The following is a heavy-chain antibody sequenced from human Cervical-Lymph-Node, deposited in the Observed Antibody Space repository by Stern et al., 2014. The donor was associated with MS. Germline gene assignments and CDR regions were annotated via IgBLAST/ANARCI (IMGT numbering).Heavy chain of an antibody. V-gene: IGHV1-46*01. D-gene: IGHD1-26*01. CDR2: INPNGGTT. J-gene: IGHJ2*01. Sequence: QVQLMQSGAEVKKPGASVKVSCKASGYTFTNFFIHWVRQAPGQGLEWMGIINPNGGTTRYAQRFQDRVTMSRDTSTSTVYMELSSLRSEDTAVYFCARSDWERYFDLWGRGTQVTVSS. CDR3: ARSDWERYFDL. CDR1: GYTFTNFF.